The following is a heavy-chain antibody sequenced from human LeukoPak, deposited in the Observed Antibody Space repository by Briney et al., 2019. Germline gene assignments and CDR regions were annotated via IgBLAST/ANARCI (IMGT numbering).Heavy chain of an antibody. CDR2: ISGSGGST. D-gene: IGHD3-10*01. J-gene: IGHJ4*02. V-gene: IGHV3-23*01. CDR3: AKGGYYYGSGTTSEPYYFDY. CDR1: GFTFSSYA. Sequence: GGSLTLSCAASGFTFSSYAMSWVRQAPGKGLEWVSAISGSGGSTYYADSVKGRFTISRDNSKNTLYLQMNSLRAEDTAVYYCAKGGYYYGSGTTSEPYYFDYWGQGTLVTVSS.